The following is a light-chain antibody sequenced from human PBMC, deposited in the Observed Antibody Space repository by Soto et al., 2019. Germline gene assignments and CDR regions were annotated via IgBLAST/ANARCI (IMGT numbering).Light chain of an antibody. J-gene: IGKJ4*01. CDR3: QQYAGSQLT. Sequence: EIVLTQSPGTLSLSPGERATLSFRASQSVSTNYLAWYQQKPGQAPRLVIYAASTRATGIPDRFSGSGSGTDFTLTISRLEPEDVAVYYCQQYAGSQLTFGGGTKVDIK. CDR2: AAS. CDR1: QSVSTNY. V-gene: IGKV3-20*01.